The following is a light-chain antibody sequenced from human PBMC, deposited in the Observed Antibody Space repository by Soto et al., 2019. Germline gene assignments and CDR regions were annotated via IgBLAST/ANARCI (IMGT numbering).Light chain of an antibody. CDR1: QTVRNNY. Sequence: EFVLTQSPGTLSLSPGERATLSCRASQTVRNNYLAWYQQKPGQAPRLLIYDASSRATGIPDRFSGSGSGTDFTLTISRLEPEDFAVYYCQQYHSPPWTFGQGTKVDIK. J-gene: IGKJ1*01. V-gene: IGKV3-20*01. CDR3: QQYHSPPWT. CDR2: DAS.